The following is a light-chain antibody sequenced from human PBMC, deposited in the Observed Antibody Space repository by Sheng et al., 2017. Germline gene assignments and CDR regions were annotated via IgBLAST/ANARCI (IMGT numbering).Light chain of an antibody. CDR1: QGISSY. Sequence: IQLTQSPSSLSASVGDRVTITCRASQGISSYLAWYQQKPGKAPKLLIYAASTLQSGVPSRFSGSGSGTDFTLTISSLQAEDVAVYYCQQYYSTPXTFGPGTKVDIK. J-gene: IGKJ3*01. CDR3: QQYYSTPXT. V-gene: IGKV1-9*01. CDR2: AAS.